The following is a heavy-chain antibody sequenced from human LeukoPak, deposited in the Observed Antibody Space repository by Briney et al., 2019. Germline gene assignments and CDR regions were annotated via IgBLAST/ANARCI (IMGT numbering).Heavy chain of an antibody. D-gene: IGHD5-12*01. CDR1: GGSISGGSHH. Sequence: PSETLSLTCTVSGGSISGGSHHWGWFRQSPGKGLEWIGSLYLSRTTYYNPSLNSRVTISVDTYKNQFSLQLNSVTAADTAVYYCVRHDGRGGATMGSLDSWGQGSLVTVSS. CDR3: VRHDGRGGATMGSLDS. V-gene: IGHV4-39*01. J-gene: IGHJ4*02. CDR2: LYLSRTT.